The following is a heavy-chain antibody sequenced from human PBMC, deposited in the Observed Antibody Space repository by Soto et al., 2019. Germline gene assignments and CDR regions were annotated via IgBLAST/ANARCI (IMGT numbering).Heavy chain of an antibody. V-gene: IGHV3-23*01. D-gene: IGHD2-8*01. J-gene: IGHJ4*02. CDR3: AKEIFAAAYAATSAFDL. CDR2: VDGSGGDT. Sequence: PGGSLRLSCAASGFTFSSHAMGWLRQAPGTGPEWVAFVDGSGGDTSYADSVKGRFIVSRDNSDNSLFLHMNSLRAEDTGRYFCAKEIFAAAYAATSAFDLRGQGTLVTVSS. CDR1: GFTFSSHA.